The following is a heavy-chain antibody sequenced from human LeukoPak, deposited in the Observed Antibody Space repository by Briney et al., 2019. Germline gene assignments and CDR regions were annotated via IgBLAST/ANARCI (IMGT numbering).Heavy chain of an antibody. CDR3: TRSGYRHPYHFDS. CDR1: GFTFSSQW. J-gene: IGHJ4*02. Sequence: GGSLRLSCEASGFTFSSQWMSWVRQAPGKGLEYVSAISSNGGSTYYANSVKGRFTISRDNSKNTLSLQMNSLRVEDTAIYYCTRSGYRHPYHFDSWGQGTLVTVSS. D-gene: IGHD3-22*01. V-gene: IGHV3-64*01. CDR2: ISSNGGST.